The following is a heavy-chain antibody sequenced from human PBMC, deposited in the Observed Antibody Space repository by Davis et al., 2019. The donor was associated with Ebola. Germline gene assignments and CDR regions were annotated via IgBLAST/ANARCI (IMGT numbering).Heavy chain of an antibody. Sequence: GESLKISCAASGFTFSSFGIHWVRQAPGKGLEWVAVISYDGVNKYYADSVKGRFTISRDNSKNTLDLQMNSLRPEDTAVYYCVKTRSNWWNDALEIWGRGTMVIVSS. CDR2: ISYDGVNK. J-gene: IGHJ3*02. CDR3: VKTRSNWWNDALEI. CDR1: GFTFSSFG. V-gene: IGHV3-30*18. D-gene: IGHD2-8*02.